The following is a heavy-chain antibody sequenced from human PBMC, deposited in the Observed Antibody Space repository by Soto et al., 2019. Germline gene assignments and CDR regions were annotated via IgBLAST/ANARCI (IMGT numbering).Heavy chain of an antibody. CDR1: GFTFSSYA. V-gene: IGHV3-30-3*01. Sequence: GGSLRLSCAASGFTFSSYAMHWVRQAPGKGLEWVAVISYDGSNKYYADSVKGRFTISRDNSKNTLYLQMNSLRAEDTAVYYCARATGIAAAVDFDYWGQGTLVTVSS. J-gene: IGHJ4*02. D-gene: IGHD6-13*01. CDR3: ARATGIAAAVDFDY. CDR2: ISYDGSNK.